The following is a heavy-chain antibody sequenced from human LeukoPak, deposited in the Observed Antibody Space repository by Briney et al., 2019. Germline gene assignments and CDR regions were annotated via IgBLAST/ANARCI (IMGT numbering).Heavy chain of an antibody. Sequence: GGSLRLSCAASGFTFSAYSMNWVRQAPGKGLEWVSSISSSSSYMYYAESVKGRFTISRDNAKNSLYLQMNSLRAEDTAVYYCARGYSNLIDYWGQGTLVTVSS. J-gene: IGHJ4*02. CDR2: ISSSSSYM. CDR3: ARGYSNLIDY. V-gene: IGHV3-21*01. D-gene: IGHD4-11*01. CDR1: GFTFSAYS.